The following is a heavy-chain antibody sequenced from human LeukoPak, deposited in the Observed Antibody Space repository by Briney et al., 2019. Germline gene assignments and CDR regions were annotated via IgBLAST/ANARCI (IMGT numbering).Heavy chain of an antibody. CDR2: ISSNGGNT. V-gene: IGHV3-64*01. D-gene: IGHD1-26*01. CDR3: ATSLGLDVHYFYFIDV. Sequence: PGGSLRLSCAACGFTFSGYAMHWLRQAPGKGLEYVSAISSNGGNTYYANSVKGRFTISRDNSKNTLYAQMGSLRAEDIAVYYCATSLGLDVHYFYFIDVWGKGTTVTVSS. J-gene: IGHJ6*03. CDR1: GFTFSGYA.